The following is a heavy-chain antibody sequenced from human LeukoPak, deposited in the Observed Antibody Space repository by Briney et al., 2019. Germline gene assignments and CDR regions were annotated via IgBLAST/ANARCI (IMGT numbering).Heavy chain of an antibody. CDR2: ISAYNGNT. Sequence: PPASVKVSCKASGYTFTSYGISWVRQAPGQGLEWMGWISAYNGNTNYAQKLQGRVTMTTDTSTSTAYMELRSLRSDDTAVYYCARALLWFGELSPAIAIAYYFDYWGQGTLVTVSS. D-gene: IGHD3-10*01. CDR1: GYTFTSYG. V-gene: IGHV1-18*01. J-gene: IGHJ4*02. CDR3: ARALLWFGELSPAIAIAYYFDY.